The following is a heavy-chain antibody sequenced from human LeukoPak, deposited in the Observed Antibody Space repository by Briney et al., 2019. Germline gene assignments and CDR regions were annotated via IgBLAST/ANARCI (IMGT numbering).Heavy chain of an antibody. J-gene: IGHJ4*02. V-gene: IGHV4-59*12. CDR1: GGSISSYF. Sequence: SETLSLTCTVSGGSISSYFWSWIRQPPGKGLEWIGYIYYSGSTNYNPSLKSRVTISVDTSKNQFSLKLSSVTAADTAVYYCARDPLNYDSSGPFDYWGQGTLVTVSS. D-gene: IGHD3-22*01. CDR3: ARDPLNYDSSGPFDY. CDR2: IYYSGST.